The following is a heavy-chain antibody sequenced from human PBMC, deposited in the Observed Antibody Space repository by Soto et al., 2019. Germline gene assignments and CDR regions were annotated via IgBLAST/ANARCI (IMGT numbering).Heavy chain of an antibody. V-gene: IGHV4-34*01. CDR2: INDSGST. Sequence: SETLSLTCAVYGGSFSDYYWGWVRQPPGKGLEWIGEINDSGSTNYNPSLKSRVTISVDTSKNQFSLTPNSVTAADTAVYYCARGIHRYCSGGTCYSNGRAFDIWGQGTMVTVSS. CDR3: ARGIHRYCSGGTCYSNGRAFDI. CDR1: GGSFSDYY. D-gene: IGHD2-15*01. J-gene: IGHJ3*02.